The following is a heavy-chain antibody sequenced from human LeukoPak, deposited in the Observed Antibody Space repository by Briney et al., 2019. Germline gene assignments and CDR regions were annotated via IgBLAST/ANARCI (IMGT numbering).Heavy chain of an antibody. CDR2: IYYSGST. J-gene: IGHJ4*02. V-gene: IGHV4-39*01. D-gene: IGHD6-19*01. CDR1: GGSISSSSYY. Sequence: SETLSLTCTVSGGSISSSSYYWGWIRQPPGKGLEWIGSIYYSGSTYYNPSLKSRVTISVDTSKNQFSLKLISVTAAHTAVYYGARLFAVAGKDVDYWGQGTLVTVSS. CDR3: ARLFAVAGKDVDY.